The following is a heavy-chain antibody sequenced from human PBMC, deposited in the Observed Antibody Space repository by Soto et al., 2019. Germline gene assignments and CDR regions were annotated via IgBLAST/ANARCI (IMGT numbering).Heavy chain of an antibody. V-gene: IGHV1-2*02. J-gene: IGHJ6*02. D-gene: IGHD3-10*01. CDR3: ARDPARGYYYDMDV. CDR1: GYTFTGYY. Sequence: QVQLVQSGAEVKKPGASVKVSCKASGYTFTGYYMHWVRQAPGQELEWMGWINPNSGGTKYAQKLQGRGTMTRDTAISTAYVELSRLGSDDTAVYYCARDPARGYYYDMDVWGQGTTVTVSS. CDR2: INPNSGGT.